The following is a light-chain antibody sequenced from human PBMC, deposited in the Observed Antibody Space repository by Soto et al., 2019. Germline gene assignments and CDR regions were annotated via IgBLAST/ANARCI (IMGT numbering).Light chain of an antibody. V-gene: IGKV3-20*01. Sequence: ENVLTQSPGTLSLSPGERATLSCRASQSVSGSYLAWYQQKPGQAPRLLIYGASSRATGIPDRFSGSGSGTDFTLTISRLEPEDFAVYYCQQYGSSPITFGQGNDWRL. CDR2: GAS. J-gene: IGKJ5*01. CDR1: QSVSGSY. CDR3: QQYGSSPIT.